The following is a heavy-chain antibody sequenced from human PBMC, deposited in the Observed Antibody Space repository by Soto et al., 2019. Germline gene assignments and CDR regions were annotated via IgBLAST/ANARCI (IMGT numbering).Heavy chain of an antibody. Sequence: SVKVSCKASGRTFSSYAISWVRQAPGQGLEWMGGIIPIFGTANYAQKFQGRVTITADESTSTAYMELSSLRSEDTAVYYCARSDFGASQYYYYGMDVWGQGTTVTVSS. V-gene: IGHV1-69*13. D-gene: IGHD3-10*01. CDR1: GRTFSSYA. CDR3: ARSDFGASQYYYYGMDV. CDR2: IIPIFGTA. J-gene: IGHJ6*02.